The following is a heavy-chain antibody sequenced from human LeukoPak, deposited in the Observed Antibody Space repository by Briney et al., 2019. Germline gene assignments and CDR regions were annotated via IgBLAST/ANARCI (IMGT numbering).Heavy chain of an antibody. J-gene: IGHJ4*02. Sequence: PGGSLRPSCAASGFTFSDYYMSWIRQAPGKGLEWVSYISSSGSTIYYADSVKGRFTISRDSAKNSLYLQMNSLRAEDTAVYYCARESYCSSTSCYGGDYWGQGTLVTVSS. CDR3: ARESYCSSTSCYGGDY. CDR1: GFTFSDYY. D-gene: IGHD2-2*01. CDR2: ISSSGSTI. V-gene: IGHV3-11*01.